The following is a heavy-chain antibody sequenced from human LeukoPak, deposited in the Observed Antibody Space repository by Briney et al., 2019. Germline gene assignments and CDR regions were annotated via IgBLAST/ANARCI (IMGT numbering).Heavy chain of an antibody. D-gene: IGHD4-23*01. CDR2: ISGSGGST. CDR3: AKLNSYTPFYGMDV. V-gene: IGHV3-23*01. J-gene: IGHJ6*02. CDR1: GFTFSSYA. Sequence: GGSLRLSCAASGFTFSSYAMSWVRQAPEKGLEWVSAISGSGGSTYYADSVKGRFTISRDNSKNTLYLQMNSLRAEDTAVYYCAKLNSYTPFYGMDVWGQGTTVTVSS.